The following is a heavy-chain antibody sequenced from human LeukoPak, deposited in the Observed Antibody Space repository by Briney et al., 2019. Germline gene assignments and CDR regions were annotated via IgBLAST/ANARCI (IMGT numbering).Heavy chain of an antibody. CDR2: IKQDGSEK. CDR3: ARDNGDFLFDY. J-gene: IGHJ4*02. V-gene: IGHV3-7*01. CDR1: GFTFSSYW. Sequence: GGSLRLSCAASGFTFSSYWMSWVRQAPGKGLEWVANIKQDGSEKYYVDSVKGRFTISRDNAKNSLYLQMNSLRAEDTAVHYCARDNGDFLFDYWGQGTLVTVSS. D-gene: IGHD4-17*01.